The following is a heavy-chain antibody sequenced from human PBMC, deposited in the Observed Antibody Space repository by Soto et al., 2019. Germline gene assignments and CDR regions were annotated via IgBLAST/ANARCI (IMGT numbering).Heavy chain of an antibody. CDR1: GGTFSSYT. CDR3: ARAKGSYHAYFDY. CDR2: IIPILGIA. D-gene: IGHD3-16*02. Sequence: QVQLVQSGAEVKKPGSSVKVSCKASGGTFSSYTISWVRQAPGQGLEWMGRIIPILGIANYAQKFQGRVTITADKSTSTAYMELISLRSEATAGYYGARAKGSYHAYFDYWGQGTLVTVSS. V-gene: IGHV1-69*02. J-gene: IGHJ4*02.